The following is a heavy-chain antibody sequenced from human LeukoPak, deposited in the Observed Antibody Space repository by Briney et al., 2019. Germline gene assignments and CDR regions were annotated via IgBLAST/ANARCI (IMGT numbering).Heavy chain of an antibody. V-gene: IGHV4-59*01. D-gene: IGHD4-23*01. CDR2: IYNSGST. CDR3: ARALRLWGGNSGIAFDI. J-gene: IGHJ3*02. CDR1: GGSISSYY. Sequence: TETLSLTCTVSGGSISSYYWSWIRQPPGEGLEWIGYIYNSGSTNYNHSLKSRVTISEDMSNNQFSLKLSSVTAPDTAVYYCARALRLWGGNSGIAFDIWGQGTMVTVSS.